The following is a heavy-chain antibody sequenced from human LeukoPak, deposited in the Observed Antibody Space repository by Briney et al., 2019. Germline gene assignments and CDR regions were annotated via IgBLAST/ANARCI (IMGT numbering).Heavy chain of an antibody. CDR2: ITTNTGNP. V-gene: IGHV7-4-1*02. CDR1: GYTFTSHS. Sequence: ASVKVSCKASGYTFTSHSINWLRQAPAQGLEWMGWITTNTGNPTYAQGFTGRFVFPLDTSIRTAYLQMSRLKSEDTAVYYCARDASTIRIYYWGQGTLVTVSS. D-gene: IGHD5-24*01. J-gene: IGHJ4*02. CDR3: ARDASTIRIYY.